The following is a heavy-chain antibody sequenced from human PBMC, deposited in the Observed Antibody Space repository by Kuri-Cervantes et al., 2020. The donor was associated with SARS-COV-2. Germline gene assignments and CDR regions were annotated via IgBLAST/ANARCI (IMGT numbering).Heavy chain of an antibody. D-gene: IGHD6-13*01. V-gene: IGHV3-48*03. CDR1: GFTFSSYE. CDR2: ISSSDSTT. J-gene: IGHJ4*02. CDR3: SRDQVSAAGTANY. Sequence: GESLKISCAASGFTFSSYEMSWIRQAPGKGLEWISYISSSDSTTYYADSVKGRFTISRDNAKRTLFLQMNSLRVDDTAVYYCSRDQVSAAGTANYWGQGALVTVSS.